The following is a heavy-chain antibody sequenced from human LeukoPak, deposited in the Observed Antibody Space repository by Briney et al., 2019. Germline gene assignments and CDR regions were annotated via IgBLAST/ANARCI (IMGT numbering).Heavy chain of an antibody. CDR3: ARRRGTYWGLSLDY. V-gene: IGHV1-8*03. Sequence: ASVKVSCKASGYTFTSYDINWVRQATGQGLEWMGWMNPNSGNTGYAQKFQGRVTITRNTSISTAYMELSSLRSEDTAVYYCARRRGTYWGLSLDYWGQGTLVTVSS. CDR2: MNPNSGNT. CDR1: GYTFTSYD. J-gene: IGHJ4*02. D-gene: IGHD7-27*01.